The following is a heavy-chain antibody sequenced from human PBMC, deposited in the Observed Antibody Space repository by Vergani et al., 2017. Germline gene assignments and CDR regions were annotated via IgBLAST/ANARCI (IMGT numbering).Heavy chain of an antibody. Sequence: QVQLVQSGAEVKKPGASVKVSCKASGYTFTGYYMHWVRQAPGQGLEWMGWINPNSGGTNYAQKFQGRVTMTRDTSISTAYMELSRLRSDDTAVYYCAREPDYDFWSGPQDYWGQGTLVTVSS. V-gene: IGHV1-2*02. J-gene: IGHJ4*02. D-gene: IGHD3-3*01. CDR2: INPNSGGT. CDR3: AREPDYDFWSGPQDY. CDR1: GYTFTGYY.